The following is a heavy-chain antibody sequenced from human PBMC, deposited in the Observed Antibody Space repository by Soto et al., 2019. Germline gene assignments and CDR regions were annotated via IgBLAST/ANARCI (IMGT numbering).Heavy chain of an antibody. J-gene: IGHJ6*02. Sequence: VQLRESGPGLVKPSQTLSLTCTVSGDSISSGNKYWSWIRQPPGKGLEWIGYVSSSGTTYYNPSLKGRVSISLDASENQFSLKFVSVTDADSAVYYCARVPSPFDYYYAMDVWGQGTTVTVSS. V-gene: IGHV4-30-4*01. CDR2: VSSSGTT. CDR3: ARVPSPFDYYYAMDV. D-gene: IGHD3-16*01. CDR1: GDSISSGNKY.